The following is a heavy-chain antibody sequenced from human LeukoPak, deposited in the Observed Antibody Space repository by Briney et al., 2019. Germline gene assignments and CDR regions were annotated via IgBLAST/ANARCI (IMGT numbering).Heavy chain of an antibody. CDR3: TRDPVGYCSGGSCYSQHRRGYYFDY. D-gene: IGHD2-15*01. Sequence: PGRSLRLSCTASVFTFSDYAMSWVRKAPGKGMEWVGFIRSKAYGGTTEYAASVKGRFTISRDDSKSIAYLQMNSLKTEDTAVYYCTRDPVGYCSGGSCYSQHRRGYYFDYWGQGTLVTVSS. J-gene: IGHJ4*02. V-gene: IGHV3-49*04. CDR2: IRSKAYGGTT. CDR1: VFTFSDYA.